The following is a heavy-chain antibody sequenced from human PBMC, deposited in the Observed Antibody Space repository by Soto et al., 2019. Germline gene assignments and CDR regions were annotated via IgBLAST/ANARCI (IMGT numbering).Heavy chain of an antibody. CDR1: GFTFSNAW. Sequence: PGGSLRLSCAASGFTFSNAWMSWVRQAPGKGLEWVGRIKSKTDGGTTDYAAPVKGRFTISRDDSKNTLYLQMNSLKTEDTAVYYCTTDRGDIVATPLWTDYYYYMDVWGKGTTVTVSS. D-gene: IGHD5-12*01. V-gene: IGHV3-15*01. CDR3: TTDRGDIVATPLWTDYYYYMDV. J-gene: IGHJ6*03. CDR2: IKSKTDGGTT.